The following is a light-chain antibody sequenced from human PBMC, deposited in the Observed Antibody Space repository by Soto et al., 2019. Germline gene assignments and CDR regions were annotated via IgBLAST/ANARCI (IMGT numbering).Light chain of an antibody. CDR3: AAWDGSLKAYV. CDR2: SNN. Sequence: QSVLTQPPSASGTPGQRVTISCSGSNSNIGRQSVHWYQQLPETAPRLLIDSNNERPSGVPVRFSGSKSGTSASLAISGLQSEDEADYYCAAWDGSLKAYVFGTGTKLTVL. V-gene: IGLV1-44*01. J-gene: IGLJ1*01. CDR1: NSNIGRQS.